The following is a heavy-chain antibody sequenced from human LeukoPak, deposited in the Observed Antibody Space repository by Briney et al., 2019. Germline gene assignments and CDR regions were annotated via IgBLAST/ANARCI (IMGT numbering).Heavy chain of an antibody. CDR1: GFTFSSYA. V-gene: IGHV3-64*01. J-gene: IGHJ4*02. CDR2: ISSNGGST. CDR3: AREGAEYDHNFDY. D-gene: IGHD1-1*01. Sequence: GGSLRLSCAASGFTFSSYAMHWVRQAPGKGLEYVSAISSNGGSTYYANSVKGRFTISRDNSKNTLYLQMGSLRAEDMAVNYCAREGAEYDHNFDYWGQGTLVTVSS.